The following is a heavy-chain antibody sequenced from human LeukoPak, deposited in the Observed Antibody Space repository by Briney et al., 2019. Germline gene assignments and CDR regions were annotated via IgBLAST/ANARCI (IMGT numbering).Heavy chain of an antibody. V-gene: IGHV5-51*01. CDR2: IYSGDSHT. CDR1: GYSFTYW. J-gene: IGHJ4*02. D-gene: IGHD4-17*01. CDR3: ASARHGDYVWDY. Sequence: GESLKISSKGSGYSFTYWIGWVRQMPGKGLEWMGIIYSGDSHTKYSPSFQGRVTISADNSISTAYLQWSSLEASDTAMYYCASARHGDYVWDYWGQGTLVTASS.